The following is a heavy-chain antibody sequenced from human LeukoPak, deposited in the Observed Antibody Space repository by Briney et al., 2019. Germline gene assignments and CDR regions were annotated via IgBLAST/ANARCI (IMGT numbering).Heavy chain of an antibody. D-gene: IGHD4-17*01. Sequence: EASVKVSCKASGYTFTSYYMHWVRQATGQGLEWMGWMNPNSGNTGYAQKFQGRVTITRNTSISTAYMELSSLRSEDTAVYYCARSATVTNYYYYYMDVWGKGTTVTVSS. J-gene: IGHJ6*03. CDR3: ARSATVTNYYYYYMDV. V-gene: IGHV1-8*03. CDR2: MNPNSGNT. CDR1: GYTFTSYY.